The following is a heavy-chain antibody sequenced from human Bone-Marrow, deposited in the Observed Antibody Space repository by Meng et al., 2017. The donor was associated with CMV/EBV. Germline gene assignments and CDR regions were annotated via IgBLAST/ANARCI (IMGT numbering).Heavy chain of an antibody. CDR3: ARGTRLYSGSSDY. J-gene: IGHJ4*02. Sequence: SVKVSCKASGDTFINYAISWVRQAPGQGLEWMGGFIPMFGTAKYAQKFQGRVTITRNTSISTAYMELSSLRSEDTAVYYCARGTRLYSGSSDYWGQGTLVTVSS. CDR1: GDTFINYA. D-gene: IGHD1-26*01. CDR2: FIPMFGTA. V-gene: IGHV1-69*05.